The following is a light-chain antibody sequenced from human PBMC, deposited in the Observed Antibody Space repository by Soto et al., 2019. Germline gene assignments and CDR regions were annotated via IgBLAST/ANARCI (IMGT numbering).Light chain of an antibody. V-gene: IGKV3-20*01. CDR1: QSVSSSY. CDR2: GAS. CDR3: QQYGSSPRFT. J-gene: IGKJ3*01. Sequence: EIVLTQSPGTLSLSPGERATLSCRASQSVSSSYLAWYQQKPGQAPRLLIYGASSRATGIPDRFSGSGSGTYFTRTISRLEPEDFAVYYCQQYGSSPRFTFGPGPKVDIK.